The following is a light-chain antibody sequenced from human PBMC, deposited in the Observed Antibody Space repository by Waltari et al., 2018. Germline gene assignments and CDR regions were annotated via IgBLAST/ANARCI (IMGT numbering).Light chain of an antibody. CDR2: RNN. CDR1: SNNVGDQG. J-gene: IGLJ3*02. Sequence: QAGLTQPPSVSQGLRQTATLTCTGNSNNVGDQGAAWLQQHQGHPPKLLSYRNNNRPSGISDRFSASRSGNTASLTVTGLQPEDEADYYCSAWDSSLNAWVFGGGTKLTVL. V-gene: IGLV10-54*04. CDR3: SAWDSSLNAWV.